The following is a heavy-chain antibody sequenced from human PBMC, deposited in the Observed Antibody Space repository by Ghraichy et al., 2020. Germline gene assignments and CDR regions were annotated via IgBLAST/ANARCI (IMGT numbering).Heavy chain of an antibody. CDR1: GYTFTSYA. CDR2: INAGNGDT. V-gene: IGHV1-3*01. D-gene: IGHD6-6*01. Sequence: ASVKVSCKASGYTFTSYAMHWVRQAPGQRLEWMGWINAGNGDTKYSQKFQGRVTITRDTSASTAYMELSSLRSEDTAVYYCARDGGIAARLYYFDYWGQGTLVTVSS. J-gene: IGHJ4*02. CDR3: ARDGGIAARLYYFDY.